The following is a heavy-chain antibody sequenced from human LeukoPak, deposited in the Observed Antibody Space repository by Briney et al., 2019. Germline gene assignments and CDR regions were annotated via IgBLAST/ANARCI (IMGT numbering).Heavy chain of an antibody. Sequence: PGGTLRLSCAASGFTFSSYGMSWVRQAPGKGLEWVSAISGSGGSTYYADSVKGRFTIPRDNSKNTLYLQMNSLRAEDTAVYYCAKGLYYDSSGYSSGSDYWGQGTLVTVSS. CDR3: AKGLYYDSSGYSSGSDY. CDR2: ISGSGGST. V-gene: IGHV3-23*01. J-gene: IGHJ4*02. D-gene: IGHD3-22*01. CDR1: GFTFSSYG.